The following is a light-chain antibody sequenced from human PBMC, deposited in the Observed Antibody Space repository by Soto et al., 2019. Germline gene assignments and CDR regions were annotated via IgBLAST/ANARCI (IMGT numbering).Light chain of an antibody. CDR2: EAS. CDR1: QSVGNN. J-gene: IGKJ4*01. CDR3: QQRSNI. Sequence: EIVLTQSPATLSLSPGERATLSCRASQSVGNNLAWYQQKPGQAPGLLIYEASTRATGIPARFSGSGSGTDFTLTISSLEPEDFAVYYCQQRSNIFGGGTKV. V-gene: IGKV3-11*01.